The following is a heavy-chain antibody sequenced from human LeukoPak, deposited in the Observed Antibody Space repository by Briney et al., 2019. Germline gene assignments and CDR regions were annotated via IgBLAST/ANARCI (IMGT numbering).Heavy chain of an antibody. CDR2: INHSGST. V-gene: IGHV4-34*01. J-gene: IGHJ4*02. Sequence: PSETPSLTCAVYGGSFSGYYWSWIRQPPGKGLEWIGEINHSGSTNYNPSLKSRVTISVDTSKNQFSLKLSSVTAADTAVYYCARGIYDSDFDYWGQGTLVTVSS. CDR3: ARGIYDSDFDY. D-gene: IGHD3-22*01. CDR1: GGSFSGYY.